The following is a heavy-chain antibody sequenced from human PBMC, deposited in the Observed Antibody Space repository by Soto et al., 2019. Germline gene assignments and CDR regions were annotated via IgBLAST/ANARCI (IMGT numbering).Heavy chain of an antibody. V-gene: IGHV2-5*01. CDR1: GFSLTTSGVG. CDR3: AHALFYADNDWHFDL. CDR2: ISWNDDK. J-gene: IGHJ2*01. Sequence: QITLKESGPTLVKPTQTLTLTCTFSGFSLTTSGVGVGWIRQPPGKALEWLALISWNDDKRYSPSLRSRLTITKDTSEDQVVVTVTNMDPVDTATYYCAHALFYADNDWHFDLWGRGTLVTVSS. D-gene: IGHD4-17*01.